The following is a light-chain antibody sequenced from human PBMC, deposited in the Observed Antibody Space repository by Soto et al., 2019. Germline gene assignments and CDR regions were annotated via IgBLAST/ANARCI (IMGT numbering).Light chain of an antibody. CDR3: QQYNNWPPAT. CDR1: QSISSF. Sequence: DIQMTQSPSSLSASVGDRLTISCRASQSISSFLNWYQQKPGKAPKLLIYAASTLQSGVPSRFSGSGSGTEFTLTISSLQSEDFAVYYCQQYNNWPPATFGQGTRLEIK. J-gene: IGKJ5*01. V-gene: IGKV1-39*01. CDR2: AAS.